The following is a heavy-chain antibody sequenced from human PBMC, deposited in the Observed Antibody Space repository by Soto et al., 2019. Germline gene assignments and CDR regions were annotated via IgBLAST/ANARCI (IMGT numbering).Heavy chain of an antibody. D-gene: IGHD3-10*01. CDR2: IYYSGST. CDR1: GGSISSYY. J-gene: IGHJ4*02. Sequence: SETLSLTCTVSGGSISSYYWSWIRQPPGKGLEWIGYIYYSGSTNYNPSLKSRVTISVDTSKNQSSLKLSSVTAADTAVYYCARGFKWFGELLFDYWGQGTLVTVS. V-gene: IGHV4-59*01. CDR3: ARGFKWFGELLFDY.